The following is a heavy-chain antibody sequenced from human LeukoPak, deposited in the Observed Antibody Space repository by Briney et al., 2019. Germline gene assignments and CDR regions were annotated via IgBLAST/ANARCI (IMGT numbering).Heavy chain of an antibody. V-gene: IGHV1-46*01. J-gene: IGHJ4*02. CDR1: GGTFSSYA. Sequence: GASVKVSCKASGGTFSSYAISWVRQAPGQGLEWMGIINPSGGSTSYAQKFQGRVTMTRDMSTSTVYMELSSLRSEDTAVYYCARVRDGSGWYYFDYWGQGTLVTVSS. D-gene: IGHD6-19*01. CDR2: INPSGGST. CDR3: ARVRDGSGWYYFDY.